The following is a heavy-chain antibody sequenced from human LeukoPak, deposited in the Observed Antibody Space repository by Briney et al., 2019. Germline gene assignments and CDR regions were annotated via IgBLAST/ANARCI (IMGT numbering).Heavy chain of an antibody. CDR2: ISGSGGST. CDR1: GFTFSSYA. V-gene: IGHV3-23*01. D-gene: IGHD1-26*01. CDR3: ARDHHVGATGLYYYYGMDV. Sequence: GGSLRLSCAASGFTFSSYAMSWVRQAPGKGLEWVSAISGSGGSTYYADSVKGRFTISRDNSKNTLYLQMNSLRAEDTAVYYCARDHHVGATGLYYYYGMDVWGQGTTVTVSS. J-gene: IGHJ6*02.